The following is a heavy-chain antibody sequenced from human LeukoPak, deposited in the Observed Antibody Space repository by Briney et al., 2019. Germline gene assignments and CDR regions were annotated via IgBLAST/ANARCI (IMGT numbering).Heavy chain of an antibody. D-gene: IGHD3-16*02. CDR1: AFTFSSYA. CDR2: MSGSGGST. J-gene: IGHJ4*02. CDR3: AKDLRLGELSFFDY. Sequence: GGSLRLSCAASAFTFSSYAMSWVRQAPGKGLEWVSAMSGSGGSTYYAGSVKGRFTISRDNSKNTLYLQMTSLRAEDTAVYYCAKDLRLGELSFFDYWGQGTLVTVSS. V-gene: IGHV3-23*01.